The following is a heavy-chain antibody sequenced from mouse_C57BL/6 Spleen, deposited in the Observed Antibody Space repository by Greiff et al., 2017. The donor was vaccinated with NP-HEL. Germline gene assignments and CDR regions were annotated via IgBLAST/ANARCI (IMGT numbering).Heavy chain of an antibody. D-gene: IGHD4-1*01. Sequence: QVQLQQSGPELVKPGASVKISCKASGYAFSSSWMNWVKQRPGKGLEWIGRIYPGDGDTNYNGKFKGKATLTADKSSSTAYMQLSSLTSEDSAVYFCAREGNWDYAMDYWGQGTSVTVSS. CDR3: AREGNWDYAMDY. CDR2: IYPGDGDT. CDR1: GYAFSSSW. V-gene: IGHV1-82*01. J-gene: IGHJ4*01.